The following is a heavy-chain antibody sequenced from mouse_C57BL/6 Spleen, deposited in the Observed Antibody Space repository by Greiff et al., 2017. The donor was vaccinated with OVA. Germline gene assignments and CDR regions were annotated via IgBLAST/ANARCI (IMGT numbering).Heavy chain of an antibody. CDR3: ARRDYYGSSYYAMDY. CDR1: GYSFTGYY. Sequence: EVKLQQSGPELVKPGASVKISCKASGYSFTGYYMNWVKQSPEKSLEWIGEINPSTGGTTYNQKFKAKATLTVDKSSSTAYMQLKSLTSEDSAVYYCARRDYYGSSYYAMDYWGQGTSVTVSS. J-gene: IGHJ4*01. CDR2: INPSTGGT. V-gene: IGHV1-42*01. D-gene: IGHD1-1*01.